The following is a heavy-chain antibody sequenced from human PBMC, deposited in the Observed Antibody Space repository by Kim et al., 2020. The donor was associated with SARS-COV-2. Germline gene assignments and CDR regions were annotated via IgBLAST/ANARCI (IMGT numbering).Heavy chain of an antibody. D-gene: IGHD1-26*01. CDR1: GYTFSSYA. CDR3: VRGQSGTRQERYSDY. V-gene: IGHV3-23*01. Sequence: GGSLRLSCAASGYTFSSYAMTWVRQAPGKGLEWVAAVSAAGLRTYYADSLKGRFTISRDNSKNTVNLQMNSLRPEDSAVYLCVRGQSGTRQERYSDYWG. J-gene: IGHJ4*01. CDR2: VSAAGLRT.